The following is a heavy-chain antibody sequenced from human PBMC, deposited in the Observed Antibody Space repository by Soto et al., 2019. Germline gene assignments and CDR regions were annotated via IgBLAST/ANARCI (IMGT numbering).Heavy chain of an antibody. CDR1: GGSISSGGYY. V-gene: IGHV4-31*03. CDR3: ARDQHSGYDFDY. CDR2: IYYSGST. D-gene: IGHD5-12*01. Sequence: QVQLQESGPGLVKPSQTLSLTCTVSGGSISSGGYYWSWIRQHPGKGLEWIGYIYYSGSTYYNPSPKSRVTISVDTSKTQFSLKLSSVTAADTAVYYCARDQHSGYDFDYWGQGTLVTVSS. J-gene: IGHJ4*02.